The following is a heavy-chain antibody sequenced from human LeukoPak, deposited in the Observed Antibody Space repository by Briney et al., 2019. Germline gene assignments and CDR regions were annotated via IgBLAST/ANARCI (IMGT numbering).Heavy chain of an antibody. V-gene: IGHV4-34*01. J-gene: IGHJ5*02. D-gene: IGHD3-10*01. CDR3: ALQLLWFGELSRWFDP. CDR1: GGSFSGYY. CDR2: INHSGST. Sequence: PSETLSLTCAVYGGSFSGYYWSWIRQPPGKGLEWIGEINHSGSTNYNPSLKSRVTISVDTSKNQFSLKLSSVTAADTAVYYCALQLLWFGELSRWFDPWGQGTLVTVSS.